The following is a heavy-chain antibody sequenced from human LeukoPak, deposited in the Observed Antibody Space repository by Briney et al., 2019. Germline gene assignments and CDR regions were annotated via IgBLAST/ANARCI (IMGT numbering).Heavy chain of an antibody. V-gene: IGHV4-4*07. CDR1: GGSISSYY. D-gene: IGHD3-3*01. J-gene: IGHJ5*02. CDR2: IYTSGST. CDR3: ARGFGRSGPLNWFDP. Sequence: SETLSLTCTVSGGSISSYYWSWIRQPAGKGLEWIGRIYTSGSTNYNPSLKSRVTMSVDTSKNQFSLKLSSVTAADTAVYYCARGFGRSGPLNWFDPWGQGTLVTVSS.